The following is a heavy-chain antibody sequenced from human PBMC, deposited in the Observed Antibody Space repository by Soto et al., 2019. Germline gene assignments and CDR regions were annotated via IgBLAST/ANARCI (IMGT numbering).Heavy chain of an antibody. CDR3: ARVLYGSGSYYKSVYYYYGMDV. Sequence: LSLTRTVSGGSLRSYYWSWIRPPPGKGAGGVGYIYYSGSTNYNPSLKSRVTISVDTSKNQFSLKLSSVTAADTAVYYCARVLYGSGSYYKSVYYYYGMDVWGQGTTVTVSS. CDR2: IYYSGST. D-gene: IGHD3-10*01. CDR1: GGSLRSYY. J-gene: IGHJ6*02. V-gene: IGHV4-59*01.